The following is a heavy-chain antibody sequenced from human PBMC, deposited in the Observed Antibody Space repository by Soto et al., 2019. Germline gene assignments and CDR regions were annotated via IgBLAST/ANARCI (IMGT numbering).Heavy chain of an antibody. V-gene: IGHV3-74*01. CDR1: GFTFNTYW. CDR2: INSDGRST. J-gene: IGHJ4*01. CDR3: ARAYYYDTSGFWGFDY. D-gene: IGHD3-22*01. Sequence: GGSLRLSCAASGFTFNTYWIHWVRQAPGKGLAWVSGINSDGRSTTYADSVKGRFTISRDNAKNTLYLQMNSLRAEDTAVYYCARAYYYDTSGFWGFDYWGQGTLVTVSS.